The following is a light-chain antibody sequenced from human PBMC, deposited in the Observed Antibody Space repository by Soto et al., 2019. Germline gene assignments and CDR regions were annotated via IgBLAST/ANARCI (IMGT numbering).Light chain of an antibody. CDR2: DAS. CDR3: QQYHTSPLT. Sequence: EIVLTQSPATLSLSPGERATLSCRASQYVSTYLAWYQQKPGQAPRLLIYDASNRATGIPDRFSGSGSGTDFTLTISRLEPEDFALYYCQQYHTSPLTFXQGTKVDIK. CDR1: QYVSTY. V-gene: IGKV3-20*01. J-gene: IGKJ1*01.